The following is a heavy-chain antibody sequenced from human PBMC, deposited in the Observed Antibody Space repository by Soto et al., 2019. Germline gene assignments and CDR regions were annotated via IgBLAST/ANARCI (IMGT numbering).Heavy chain of an antibody. CDR1: GFTFSGYG. Sequence: GGSLRLSCEASGFTFSGYGMHWVRQAPGKGLEWVAVISYYGTNEYYEDSVKGRFTISRDNSKNTLYLQLNSLRIEDTAVYFCPNEDPSGSYSLDYWGQGSRVTVYS. J-gene: IGHJ4*02. CDR3: PNEDPSGSYSLDY. CDR2: ISYYGTNE. D-gene: IGHD1-26*01. V-gene: IGHV3-30*18.